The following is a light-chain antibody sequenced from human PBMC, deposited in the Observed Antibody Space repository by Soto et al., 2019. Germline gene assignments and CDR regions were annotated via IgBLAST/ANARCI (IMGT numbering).Light chain of an antibody. CDR3: QQYGSSGT. Sequence: EIVMTQSPATLSLSPGERATLSCMASQSVSNNYLALYQQKPCQAPRLLIYGASNRATGIPDRFSGSGSGTDFTLTISRLEPEDFAVYYCQQYGSSGTFGQGTKVDNK. V-gene: IGKV3-20*01. CDR1: QSVSNNY. J-gene: IGKJ1*01. CDR2: GAS.